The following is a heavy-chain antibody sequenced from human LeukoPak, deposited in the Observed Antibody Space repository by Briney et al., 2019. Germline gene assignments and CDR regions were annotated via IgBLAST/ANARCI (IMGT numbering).Heavy chain of an antibody. D-gene: IGHD3-9*01. V-gene: IGHV3-30*02. CDR1: GFTFSSYG. Sequence: GGSLRLSCAASGFTFSSYGMHWVRQAPGKGLEWVAFTRYDGSNKYYADSVKGRFTISRDNSKNTLYLQMNRLRAEDTAVYYCARDRYHYDILTDVPNNWFDPWGQGTLVTVSS. CDR3: ARDRYHYDILTDVPNNWFDP. CDR2: TRYDGSNK. J-gene: IGHJ5*02.